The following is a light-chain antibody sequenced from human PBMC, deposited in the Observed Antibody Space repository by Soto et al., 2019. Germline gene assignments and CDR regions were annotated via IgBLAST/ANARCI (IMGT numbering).Light chain of an antibody. V-gene: IGKV3-20*01. CDR2: GAS. Sequence: EIVLTQSPGTLSLSPGERATLSCRASQSIYRNYLAWYQQKPGQAPRLLIYGASIRATGIPDRFSGSGSETDFTLTISRVEPEDFAVYYCQQYDRSTRTFGQGTKVEIK. CDR3: QQYDRSTRT. J-gene: IGKJ1*01. CDR1: QSIYRNY.